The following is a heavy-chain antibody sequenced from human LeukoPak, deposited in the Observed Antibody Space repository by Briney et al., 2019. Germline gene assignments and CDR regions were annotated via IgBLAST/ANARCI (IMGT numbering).Heavy chain of an antibody. CDR2: ISHSGTT. CDR1: DYSISSGYF. D-gene: IGHD1-26*01. V-gene: IGHV4-38-2*02. CDR3: EREGDVLGATFDS. Sequence: PSETLSLTCVASDYSISSGYFWGWIRQPPGKGLEWIGSISHSGTTYYNPSFKSRITISLDTSKNQFSLKLRSVTAADTAFYYCEREGDVLGATFDSWGQGTLVTVSS. J-gene: IGHJ4*02.